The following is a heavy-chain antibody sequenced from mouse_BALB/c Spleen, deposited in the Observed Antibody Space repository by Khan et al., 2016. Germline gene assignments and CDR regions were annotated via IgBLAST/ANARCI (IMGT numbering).Heavy chain of an antibody. V-gene: IGHV3-8*02. CDR2: ISYSDST. D-gene: IGHD1-1*01. J-gene: IGHJ3*01. CDR3: SRSAGSSFAY. CDR1: GDSITNGY. Sequence: EVQLQESGPSLVKPSQTLSLTCSVTGDSITNGYWNWIRKFPGNKLDYMGYISYSDSTYYNPSLKSRISITRDTSNNQYYLQLNSVTAEDIATYYCSRSAGSSFAYWGQGTLVTVSA.